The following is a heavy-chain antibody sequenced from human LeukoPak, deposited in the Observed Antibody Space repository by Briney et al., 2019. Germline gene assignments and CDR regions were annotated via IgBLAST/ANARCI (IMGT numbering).Heavy chain of an antibody. V-gene: IGHV3-23*01. D-gene: IGHD6-13*01. CDR2: ISGRGSST. Sequence: PGGSLRLSCVGSAFTFSLYAMTWVRQAPGKGLEWVSAISGRGSSTYYADSVKGRFTISRDNSKNTLYLQMNSLRAEDTAIYYCAKDGSSGIAAAADAFDVWGQGTMVTVPS. CDR1: AFTFSLYA. J-gene: IGHJ3*01. CDR3: AKDGSSGIAAAADAFDV.